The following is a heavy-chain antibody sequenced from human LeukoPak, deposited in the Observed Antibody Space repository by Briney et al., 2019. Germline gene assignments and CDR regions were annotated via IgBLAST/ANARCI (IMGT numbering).Heavy chain of an antibody. CDR1: GGSISSYY. Sequence: PSETLSLTCSVSGGSISSYYWSWIRQPPGKGLEWFGYIYYSGSTYYNPSLKSRVTISVDTSKNQFSLKLSSVTAADTAVYYCARYYYGSGSYLSLRAFDIWGQGTMVTVSS. J-gene: IGHJ3*02. CDR3: ARYYYGSGSYLSLRAFDI. V-gene: IGHV4-59*08. CDR2: IYYSGST. D-gene: IGHD3-10*01.